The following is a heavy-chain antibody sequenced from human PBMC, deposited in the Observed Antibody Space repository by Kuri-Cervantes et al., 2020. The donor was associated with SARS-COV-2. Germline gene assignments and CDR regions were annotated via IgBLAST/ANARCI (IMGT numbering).Heavy chain of an antibody. CDR2: INWNGGST. CDR1: GITVSTNY. J-gene: IGHJ4*02. CDR3: ARGDRYGDYQTFDY. V-gene: IGHV3-20*04. D-gene: IGHD4-17*01. Sequence: ETLSLTCAASGITVSTNYMNWVRQAPGKGLEWVSGINWNGGSTGYADSVKGRFTISRDNAKNSLYLRMNSLRAEDTALYYCARGDRYGDYQTFDYWGQGTLVTVSS.